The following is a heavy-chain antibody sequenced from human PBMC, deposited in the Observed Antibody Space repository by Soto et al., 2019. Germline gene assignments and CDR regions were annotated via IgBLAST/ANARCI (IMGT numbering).Heavy chain of an antibody. Sequence: GASVKVSCKASGYTFISQYIHWVRQAPGQGPEWMGIINPSGGTTSYAQKFQGRVTMTTDTSTSTVYMDLSSLRSEDTAVYYCARGGGYYYHGMDVWGRGTTVTVSS. V-gene: IGHV1-46*01. J-gene: IGHJ6*02. CDR1: GYTFISQY. CDR3: ARGGGYYYHGMDV. CDR2: INPSGGTT.